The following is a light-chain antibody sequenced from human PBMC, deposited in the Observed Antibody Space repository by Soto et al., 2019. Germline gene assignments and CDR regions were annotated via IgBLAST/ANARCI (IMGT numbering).Light chain of an antibody. CDR2: DAS. CDR1: QSVSTN. J-gene: IGKJ1*01. Sequence: IVMTQSPATLSVSPGERVTLSCRASQSVSTNLDWYQQTRGQAPRLLMFDASTRATGIPARFSGSGSGTEFTLTSSSRQSEDSAIYYCQQYNNWPRTFGQGTKVEIK. V-gene: IGKV3-15*01. CDR3: QQYNNWPRT.